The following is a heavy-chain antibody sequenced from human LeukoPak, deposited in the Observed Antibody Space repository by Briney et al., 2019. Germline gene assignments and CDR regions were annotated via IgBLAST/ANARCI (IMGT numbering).Heavy chain of an antibody. V-gene: IGHV4-59*01. J-gene: IGHJ4*02. CDR1: GGSISSYY. CDR3: ARGPHSSSWYHFDY. CDR2: IYYSGST. Sequence: SETLSLTCTVSGGSISSYYWSWIRQPPGNGLERIGYIYYSGSTNYNPSLKSRVTISVDTSKNQFSLKLRSVTAADTAVYYCARGPHSSSWYHFDYWGQGTLVTVSS. D-gene: IGHD6-13*01.